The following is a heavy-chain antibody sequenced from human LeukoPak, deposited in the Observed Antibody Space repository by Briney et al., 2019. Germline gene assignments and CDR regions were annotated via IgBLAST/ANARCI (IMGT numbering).Heavy chain of an antibody. CDR2: IIPIFGIA. CDR1: GGTFSSYT. Sequence: ASVKVSCKASGGTFSSYTISWVRQAPGQGLEWMGRIIPIFGIANYAQKFQGRVTITADKSTSTAYMELSSLRSEDTAVYYCARGAKEMATTPYFDYWGRGTLVTVSS. CDR3: ARGAKEMATTPYFDY. J-gene: IGHJ4*02. D-gene: IGHD5-24*01. V-gene: IGHV1-69*02.